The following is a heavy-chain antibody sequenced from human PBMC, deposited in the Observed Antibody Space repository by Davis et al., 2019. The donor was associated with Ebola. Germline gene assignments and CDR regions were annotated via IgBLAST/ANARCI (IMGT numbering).Heavy chain of an antibody. V-gene: IGHV3-11*04. J-gene: IGHJ6*02. D-gene: IGHD3-16*01. Sequence: PGGSLRLSCAASGFTFSDYYMSWIRQAPGKGLEWVSYISSSGSTIYYADSVKGRFTISRDNAKNSLYLQMNSLRAEDTAVYYCARDLGTHRPPYYYYYYGMDVWGQGTTVTVSS. CDR1: GFTFSDYY. CDR3: ARDLGTHRPPYYYYYYGMDV. CDR2: ISSSGSTI.